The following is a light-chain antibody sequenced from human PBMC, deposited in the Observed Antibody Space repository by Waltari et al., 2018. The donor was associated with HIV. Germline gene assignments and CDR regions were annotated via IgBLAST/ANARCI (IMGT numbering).Light chain of an antibody. CDR2: VVS. CDR3: SSFTSSITIV. Sequence: QSALTQPASVSGSPGQSITISCTGTSSDIGGYNYVCWYQQQPGKAPKLMIYVVSARPSGVSSRFSGSKSGNTASLTISGLQAEDEADYYCSSFTSSITIVFGGGTKLTVL. J-gene: IGLJ2*01. CDR1: SSDIGGYNY. V-gene: IGLV2-14*03.